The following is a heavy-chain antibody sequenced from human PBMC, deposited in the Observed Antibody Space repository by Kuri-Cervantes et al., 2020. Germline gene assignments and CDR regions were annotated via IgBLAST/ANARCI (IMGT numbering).Heavy chain of an antibody. CDR1: GGTLNSYA. CDR3: ARHTVLQPKFYYYYMDV. V-gene: IGHV1-69*05. CDR2: IIPILGTT. Sequence: SVKVSCKASGGTLNSYAISWVRQAPGQGLEWMGGIIPILGTTKYAQKFEGRVTTTTDESRTTAYMEVTSLRSEDTALYYCARHTVLQPKFYYYYMDVWGKGTTVTVSS. D-gene: IGHD4-11*01. J-gene: IGHJ6*03.